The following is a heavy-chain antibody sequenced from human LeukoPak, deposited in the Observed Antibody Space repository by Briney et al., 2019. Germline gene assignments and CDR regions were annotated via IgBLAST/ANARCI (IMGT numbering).Heavy chain of an antibody. V-gene: IGHV3-48*01. CDR3: ARDRLHYGEYEKTFDY. J-gene: IGHJ4*02. Sequence: GGSLRLSCAASGFTFSSYSMNWVRQAPGKGLEWVSYITFSSSIIYYADSVKGRFTISRDNAKNSLYLQMNSLRAEDTAVYYCARDRLHYGEYEKTFDYWGQGTLVSVSS. CDR1: GFTFSSYS. CDR2: ITFSSSII. D-gene: IGHD4-17*01.